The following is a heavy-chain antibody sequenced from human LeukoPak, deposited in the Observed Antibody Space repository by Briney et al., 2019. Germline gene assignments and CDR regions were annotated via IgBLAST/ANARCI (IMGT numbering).Heavy chain of an antibody. CDR2: INHSGST. CDR3: ARVSSSWYQDWYFDF. CDR1: GGSFSGYY. J-gene: IGHJ2*01. Sequence: PSETLSLTCAVYGGSFSGYYWSWIRQPPGKGLEWIGEINHSGSTNYNPSLKSRVTISVDTSKKQFSLKLSSVTAADTAVYYCARVSSSWYQDWYFDFWGRGTLVTVSS. D-gene: IGHD6-13*01. V-gene: IGHV4-34*01.